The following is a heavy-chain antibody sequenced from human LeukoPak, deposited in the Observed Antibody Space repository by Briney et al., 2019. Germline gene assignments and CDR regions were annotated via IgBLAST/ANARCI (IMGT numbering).Heavy chain of an antibody. D-gene: IGHD2-2*01. CDR1: GGTFSSYA. Sequence: ASVKVSCKASGGTFSSYAISWERQAPGQGLEWMGGIIPIFGTANYAQKFQGRVTITADESTSTAYMELSSLRSEDTAVYYCARTLYCSSTSCYSRGYYDLWGQGTLVTVSS. V-gene: IGHV1-69*01. J-gene: IGHJ4*02. CDR2: IIPIFGTA. CDR3: ARTLYCSSTSCYSRGYYDL.